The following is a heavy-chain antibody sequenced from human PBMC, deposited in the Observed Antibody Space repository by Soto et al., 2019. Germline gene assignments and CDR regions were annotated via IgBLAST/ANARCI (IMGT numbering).Heavy chain of an antibody. J-gene: IGHJ5*02. CDR2: IYYSGST. CDR3: ARFREASWFDP. Sequence: SETLSLTCTVSGGSITTYYWSWIRQPPGKGLEWIGYIYYSGSTNYNPSLKSRVSISVDTSKNQFSLKLSSVTAADTAVYYCARFREASWFDPWGQGTLVTVSS. D-gene: IGHD3-10*01. V-gene: IGHV4-59*01. CDR1: GGSITTYY.